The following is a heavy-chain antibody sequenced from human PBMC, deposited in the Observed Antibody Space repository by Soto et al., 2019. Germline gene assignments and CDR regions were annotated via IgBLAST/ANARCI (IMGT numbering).Heavy chain of an antibody. D-gene: IGHD3-3*01. CDR1: GFTFSSYA. V-gene: IGHV3-30-3*01. CDR2: ISYDGSNK. Sequence: QVQLVESGGGVVQPGRSLRLSCAASGFTFSSYAMHWVRQAPGKGLEWVVVISYDGSNKYYADSVKGRFTISRDNSKNTLYLQMYSLRAEDTAVYYCARDNDFWSANDYWGQGTLVTVSS. J-gene: IGHJ4*02. CDR3: ARDNDFWSANDY.